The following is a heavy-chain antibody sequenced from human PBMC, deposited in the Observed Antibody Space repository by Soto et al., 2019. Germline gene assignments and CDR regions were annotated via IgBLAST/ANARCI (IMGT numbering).Heavy chain of an antibody. Sequence: QVQLVECGGGVVQPGRSLRLSCAASGFTFSSYAMHWVRQAPGKGLEWVAVISYDGSNKYYADSVKGRFTISRDNSKNTLYLQMNSLRAEDTAVYYCASIVGATAPWGQGTLVTVSS. V-gene: IGHV3-30-3*01. CDR3: ASIVGATAP. J-gene: IGHJ5*02. CDR2: ISYDGSNK. CDR1: GFTFSSYA. D-gene: IGHD1-26*01.